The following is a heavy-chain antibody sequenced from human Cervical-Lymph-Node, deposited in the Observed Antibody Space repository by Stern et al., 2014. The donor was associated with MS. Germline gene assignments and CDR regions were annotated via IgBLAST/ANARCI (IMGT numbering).Heavy chain of an antibody. Sequence: VQLVESGGGVVQPGRSLRPSCAASGFTFSNYAMHWVRQAPGKGLEWVAVISYDGSIKYHAESVKGRFTISRDNSRNTLFLQMNSLRVEDTAVYYCARSIAAAGTRSPFDYWGQGTLVPVSS. D-gene: IGHD6-13*01. V-gene: IGHV3-30-3*01. CDR2: ISYDGSIK. J-gene: IGHJ4*02. CDR1: GFTFSNYA. CDR3: ARSIAAAGTRSPFDY.